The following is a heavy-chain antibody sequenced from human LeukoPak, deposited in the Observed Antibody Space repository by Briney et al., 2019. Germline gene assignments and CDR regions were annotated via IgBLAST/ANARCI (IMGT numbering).Heavy chain of an antibody. V-gene: IGHV3-13*01. D-gene: IGHD3-22*01. CDR3: ARARSSGSHYYYGMDV. Sequence: GGSLRLSCAASGFTFSSYDMHWVRQATGKGLEWVSAIGTAGDTYYPGSVKGRFTISRENAKNSLYLQMNSLRAGDTAVYYCARARSSGSHYYYGMDVWGQGTTVTVSS. J-gene: IGHJ6*02. CDR1: GFTFSSYD. CDR2: IGTAGDT.